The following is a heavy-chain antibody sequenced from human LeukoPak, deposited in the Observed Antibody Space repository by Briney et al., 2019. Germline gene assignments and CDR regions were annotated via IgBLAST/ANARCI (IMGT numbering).Heavy chain of an antibody. D-gene: IGHD6-13*01. CDR3: ARAQNSYTSSSLDS. CDR2: IHPKNGGT. CDR1: GYTFSGNY. J-gene: IGHJ4*02. Sequence: GASVKVSCKASGYTFSGNYMHWVRQAPGQGLEWMGWIHPKNGGTNYAQKFQGRVTMTRDTSISTAYMELSGLTSDDTAVYYCARAQNSYTSSSLDSWGQGTLVTISS. V-gene: IGHV1-2*02.